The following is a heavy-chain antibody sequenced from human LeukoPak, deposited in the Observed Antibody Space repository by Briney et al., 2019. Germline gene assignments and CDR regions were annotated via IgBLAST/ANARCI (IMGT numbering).Heavy chain of an antibody. Sequence: GASVKVSCKASGGTFSSYAISWVRQAPGQGLEWMGGIIPIVGTANYTQKFQGRVTITTDESTSTAYMELSSLRSEDTAVYYCARDRGYCSSTSCPAGLDYWGQGTLVTVSS. CDR2: IIPIVGTA. V-gene: IGHV1-69*05. J-gene: IGHJ4*02. CDR3: ARDRGYCSSTSCPAGLDY. D-gene: IGHD2-2*01. CDR1: GGTFSSYA.